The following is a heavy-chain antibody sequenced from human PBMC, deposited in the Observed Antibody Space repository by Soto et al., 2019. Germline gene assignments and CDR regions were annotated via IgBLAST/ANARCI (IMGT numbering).Heavy chain of an antibody. CDR1: GFTFSDYY. Sequence: QVQLVESGGGLVKPGGSLRLSCAASGFTFSDYYMSWIRQAPGKGLEWVSYISSSSSYTNYADSVKGRLTISRDNAKNSLYLQMNSLRAEDTAVYYCARAYCSGGSCYYYYGMDVWGQGTTVTVSS. V-gene: IGHV3-11*06. J-gene: IGHJ6*02. D-gene: IGHD2-15*01. CDR2: ISSSSSYT. CDR3: ARAYCSGGSCYYYYGMDV.